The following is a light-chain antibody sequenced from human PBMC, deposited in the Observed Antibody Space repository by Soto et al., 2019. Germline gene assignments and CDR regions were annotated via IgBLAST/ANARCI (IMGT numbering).Light chain of an antibody. CDR2: GVS. CDR1: SSDVGNYNY. Sequence: HSSLTQPASVSGSPGQSITISCTGTSSDVGNYNYVSWYQHHPGKAPKVIIYGVSNRPSGVSNRFSGSKSGNTASLTISGLQAEDESDYYCGSFTISRVPHYVFGTGTKVTVL. V-gene: IGLV2-14*03. J-gene: IGLJ1*01. CDR3: GSFTISRVPHYV.